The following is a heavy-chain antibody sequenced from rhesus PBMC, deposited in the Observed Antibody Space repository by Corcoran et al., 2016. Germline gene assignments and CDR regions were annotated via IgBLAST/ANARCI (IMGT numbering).Heavy chain of an antibody. CDR3: ALRYEV. J-gene: IGHJ5-1*01. CDR1: GGSIRSHY. CDR2: IYSSGSP. Sequence: QVQLQESGPGLVKPSETLSLTCPVSGGSIRSHYWSGFRQAPGRGLEWIGYIYSSGSPYYNPSLKSRVTLSVDTSKNQFSLKLTSVTAADTAVYYCALRYEVWGPGVLVTVSS. D-gene: IGHD1-1-1*01. V-gene: IGHV4S11*01.